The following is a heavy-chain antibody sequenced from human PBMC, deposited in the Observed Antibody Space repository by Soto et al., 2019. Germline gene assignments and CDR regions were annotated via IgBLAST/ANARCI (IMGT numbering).Heavy chain of an antibody. J-gene: IGHJ5*02. CDR3: ARALNYYDSSGYLDWFDP. V-gene: IGHV3-33*01. CDR2: IWYDGSNK. D-gene: IGHD3-22*01. CDR1: GFTFSSYG. Sequence: PGGSLRLSCAASGFTFSSYGMHWVRQAPGKGLEWVAVIWYDGSNKYYADSVKGRFTISRDNSKNTLYLQMNSLRAEDTAVYYCARALNYYDSSGYLDWFDPWGQGTLVTVSS.